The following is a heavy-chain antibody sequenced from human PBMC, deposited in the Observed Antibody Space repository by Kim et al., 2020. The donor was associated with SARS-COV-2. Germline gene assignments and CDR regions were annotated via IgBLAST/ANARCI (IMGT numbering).Heavy chain of an antibody. D-gene: IGHD1-26*01. J-gene: IGHJ4*02. CDR3: AREWSNGSFGF. V-gene: IGHV1-46*01. CDR1: GYTFTSYH. CDR2: VSPSGGST. Sequence: ASVKVSCKASGYTFTSYHIHWVRQAPGQGLEWMGTVSPSGGSTSYAQKYQGRVTLTRDTSTSTVYMELSSLRSEDTAVYYCAREWSNGSFGFWGQGTLVTVSS.